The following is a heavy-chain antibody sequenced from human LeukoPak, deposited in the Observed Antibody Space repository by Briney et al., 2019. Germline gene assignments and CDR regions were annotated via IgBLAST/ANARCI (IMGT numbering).Heavy chain of an antibody. CDR2: INPSGGST. Sequence: GASVKVSCKASGYTFTSYYMHWVRQAPGQGLEWMGIINPSGGSTSYAQKFQGRVTMTRDTSTSTVYMELSSPRSEDTAGYYCAREGPPVGATGYWGQGTLVTVSS. CDR3: AREGPPVGATGY. D-gene: IGHD1-26*01. CDR1: GYTFTSYY. J-gene: IGHJ4*02. V-gene: IGHV1-46*01.